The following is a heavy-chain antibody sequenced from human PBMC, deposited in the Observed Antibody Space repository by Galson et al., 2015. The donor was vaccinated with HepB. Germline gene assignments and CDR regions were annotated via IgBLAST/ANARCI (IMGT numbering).Heavy chain of an antibody. Sequence: SLRLSCAASGFTFDDYAMHWVRQAPGKGLEWVSGSSWNSGSIGYADSVKGRFTISRDNAKNSLYLQMNSLRAEDTALYYCAKDKYAQGVAFDIWGQGTMVTVSS. V-gene: IGHV3-9*01. CDR2: SSWNSGSI. CDR1: GFTFDDYA. D-gene: IGHD2-2*01. J-gene: IGHJ3*02. CDR3: AKDKYAQGVAFDI.